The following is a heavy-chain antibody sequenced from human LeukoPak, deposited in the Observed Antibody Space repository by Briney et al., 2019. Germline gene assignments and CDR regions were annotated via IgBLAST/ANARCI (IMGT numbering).Heavy chain of an antibody. J-gene: IGHJ6*03. CDR1: GYTFTSYY. CDR2: INPSGGST. Sequence: ASVKVSCKASGYTFTSYYMHWVRQAPGQGLEWMGIINPSGGSTSYAQKFQGRVTMTRDMSTSTVYMELSSLRSEDTAVYYCSRGPWILRDHYYYYMDVWGKGTTVTVSS. V-gene: IGHV1-46*01. D-gene: IGHD5-12*01. CDR3: SRGPWILRDHYYYYMDV.